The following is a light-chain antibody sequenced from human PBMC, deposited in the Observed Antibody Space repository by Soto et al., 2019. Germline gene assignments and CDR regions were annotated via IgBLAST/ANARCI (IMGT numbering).Light chain of an antibody. CDR2: DAS. J-gene: IGKJ1*01. CDR3: QQYNSYSWT. CDR1: QSVLFTSNNKNY. V-gene: IGKV1-5*01. Sequence: DIVMTQSPDSLAVSLGERATINCESSQSVLFTSNNKNYLGWYQQKPGKAPKLLIYDASSLESGVPSRFSGSGSGTEFTLTISSLQPDDFATYYCQQYNSYSWTFGQGTTGDIK.